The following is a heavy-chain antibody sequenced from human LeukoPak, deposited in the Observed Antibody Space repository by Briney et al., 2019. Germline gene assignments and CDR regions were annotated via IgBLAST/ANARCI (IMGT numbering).Heavy chain of an antibody. Sequence: GGSLRLSCAASGFTVSSNYMSCVRQAPGKGLEWVSVIYNGGSTYYADSVKGRFTISRDNSKNTLYLQMNSLRAEDTAVYYCARVKRLSQWLVEQGSKVDYWGQGTLVTVSS. D-gene: IGHD6-19*01. J-gene: IGHJ4*02. V-gene: IGHV3-66*01. CDR1: GFTVSSNY. CDR3: ARVKRLSQWLVEQGSKVDY. CDR2: IYNGGST.